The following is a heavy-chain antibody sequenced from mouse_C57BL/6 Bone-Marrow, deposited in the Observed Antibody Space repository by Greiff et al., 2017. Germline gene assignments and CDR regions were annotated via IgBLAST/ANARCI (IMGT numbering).Heavy chain of an antibody. CDR2: ISGGGGNT. CDR3: ASQWAYYKAMDY. V-gene: IGHV5-9*01. D-gene: IGHD1-1*01. J-gene: IGHJ4*01. CDR1: GFTFSGYT. Sequence: EVKLVESGGGLVKPGGSLKLSCAASGFTFSGYTMSWVRQTPEKRLEWVATISGGGGNTYYPDSVKGRFTISRDNAKNTLYLQMSSLRSEDTALXYGASQWAYYKAMDYWGQGTSVTVSS.